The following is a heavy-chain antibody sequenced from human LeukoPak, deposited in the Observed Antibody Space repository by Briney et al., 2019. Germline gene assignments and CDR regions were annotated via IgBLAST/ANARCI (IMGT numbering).Heavy chain of an antibody. D-gene: IGHD2-2*01. CDR3: ARGEYCSSTSCYFSGVRGYMDV. Sequence: PSETLSLTCTVSGGSINRGNYNWDWIRQPTGKGLEWIENVDYSGSTDYNPSLKSRVTISVDTSKKQFSLRLSSVTAADTAVYYCARGEYCSSTSCYFSGVRGYMDVWGKGTTVTVSS. J-gene: IGHJ6*03. CDR2: VDYSGST. CDR1: GGSINRGNYN. V-gene: IGHV4-39*07.